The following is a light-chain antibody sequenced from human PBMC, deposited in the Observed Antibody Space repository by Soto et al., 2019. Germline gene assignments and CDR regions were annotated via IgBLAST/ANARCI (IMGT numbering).Light chain of an antibody. V-gene: IGKV1-5*01. CDR3: QQSYNTPIT. CDR1: QNIRSR. CDR2: DAS. J-gene: IGKJ5*01. Sequence: DFQMTQSPSTLSASVGDRVTITCRASQNIRSRLAWFQQKPGKAPKLLIYDASSLESGVPQRFSGSGSGTEFTLTISSLQTDDFSTYYCQQSYNTPITFGQGTRLEIK.